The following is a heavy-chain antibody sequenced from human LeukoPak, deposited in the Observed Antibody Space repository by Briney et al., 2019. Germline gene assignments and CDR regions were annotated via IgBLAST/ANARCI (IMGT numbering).Heavy chain of an antibody. V-gene: IGHV4-34*01. D-gene: IGHD6-6*01. Sequence: PSETLSLTCAVYGGSFSGYYWSWIRQPPGKGLGWIGEINHSGSTNYNPSLKSRVTISVDTSKNQFSLKLSSVTAADTAVYYCARGPIAARRGYFDYWGQGTLVTVSS. CDR1: GGSFSGYY. CDR3: ARGPIAARRGYFDY. CDR2: INHSGST. J-gene: IGHJ4*02.